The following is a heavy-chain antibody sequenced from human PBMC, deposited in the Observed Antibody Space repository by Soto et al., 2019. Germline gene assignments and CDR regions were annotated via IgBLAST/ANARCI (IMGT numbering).Heavy chain of an antibody. J-gene: IGHJ4*02. CDR3: AKVGVATDGDYI. CDR2: ISGGGQST. CDR1: RFNISNHA. Sequence: GGSLRLSCAVSRFNISNHAMTWVRQAPGEGLEWVAVISGGGQSTHYVDSVKGRFTISRDNSKNMVFLQMNSLRIEDTALYFCAKVGVATDGDYIWGQGTVVTVS. D-gene: IGHD3-3*01. V-gene: IGHV3-23*01.